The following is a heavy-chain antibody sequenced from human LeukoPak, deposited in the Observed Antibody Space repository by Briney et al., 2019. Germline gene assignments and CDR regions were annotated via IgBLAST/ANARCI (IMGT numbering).Heavy chain of an antibody. V-gene: IGHV3-21*04. CDR2: ISSSSSYI. D-gene: IGHD3-22*01. CDR1: GFTFSSYN. Sequence: GGSLRLSCAASGFTFSSYNMNWVRQAPRKGLEWVSSISSSSSYIYYADSVKGRFTISRDNARNSLYLQMNSLRAEDTAVYYCAKELGLGYDSSGYYYGFDYWGQGTLVTVSS. CDR3: AKELGLGYDSSGYYYGFDY. J-gene: IGHJ4*02.